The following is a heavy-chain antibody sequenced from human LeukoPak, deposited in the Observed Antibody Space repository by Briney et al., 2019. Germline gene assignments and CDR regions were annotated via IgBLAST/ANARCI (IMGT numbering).Heavy chain of an antibody. J-gene: IGHJ6*02. Sequence: SETLSLTCTVSGGSISSGDYYWSWIRQPPGKGLEWIGYIYYSGSTYYNPSLKSRVTISVDTSKNQFSLKLSSVTAADTAVYYCARDRSIAAAGPIYYYYGMDVWGQGTTVTVSS. CDR3: ARDRSIAAAGPIYYYYGMDV. CDR2: IYYSGST. CDR1: GGSISSGDYY. V-gene: IGHV4-30-4*01. D-gene: IGHD6-13*01.